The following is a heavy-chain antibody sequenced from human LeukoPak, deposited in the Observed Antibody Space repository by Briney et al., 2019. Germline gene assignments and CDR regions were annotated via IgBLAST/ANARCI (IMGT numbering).Heavy chain of an antibody. CDR3: AKVPPIYSYGLNWFDP. D-gene: IGHD5-18*01. J-gene: IGHJ5*02. CDR2: IRYDGSNK. Sequence: GGSLRLSCAASGFTFSSYGMHWVRQAPGKGLEWVAFIRYDGSNKYYADSVKGRFTISRDNSKNTLYLQMNSLRAEDTAVYYCAKVPPIYSYGLNWFDPWGQGTLVTVSS. CDR1: GFTFSSYG. V-gene: IGHV3-30*02.